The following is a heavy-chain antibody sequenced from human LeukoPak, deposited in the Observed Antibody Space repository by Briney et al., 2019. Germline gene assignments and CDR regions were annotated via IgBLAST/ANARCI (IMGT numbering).Heavy chain of an antibody. J-gene: IGHJ4*02. Sequence: PGRSLRLSCTASGFTFGDYAMSWVRQAPGKGLEWVGFIRSKAYGGTTEYAASVKGRFTISRDDSKSIAYLQMNSLKTEDTAVYYCTSFRTAVAGTTYWGQGTLVTVSS. V-gene: IGHV3-49*04. CDR3: TSFRTAVAGTTY. CDR2: IRSKAYGGTT. CDR1: GFTFGDYA. D-gene: IGHD6-19*01.